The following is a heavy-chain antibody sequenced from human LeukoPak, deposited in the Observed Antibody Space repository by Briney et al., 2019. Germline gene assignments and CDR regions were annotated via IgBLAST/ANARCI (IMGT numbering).Heavy chain of an antibody. CDR1: GGSISSGDYY. Sequence: SETLSLTCTVSGGSISSGDYYWSWIRQPPGKGLEWIGYIYYSGSTYYNPSLKSRVTISVDTSKNQFSLKLSSVTAADTAVYYCARVGDNDSSESADYYFDYWGQGTLVTVSS. CDR3: ARVGDNDSSESADYYFDY. V-gene: IGHV4-30-4*01. D-gene: IGHD3-22*01. J-gene: IGHJ4*02. CDR2: IYYSGST.